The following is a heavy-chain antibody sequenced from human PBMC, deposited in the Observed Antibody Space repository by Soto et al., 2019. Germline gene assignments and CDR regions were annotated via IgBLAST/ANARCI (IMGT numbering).Heavy chain of an antibody. D-gene: IGHD1-26*01. CDR3: ARDTRGNFDY. CDR2: IYYSGST. J-gene: IGHJ4*02. Sequence: SETLSLTCTVSGGSISSGGYYWSWIRQHPGKGLEWIGYIYYSGSTYYNPSLKSRVTISVDTSKNQFSLKLSSVTAADTAVYYCARDTRGNFDYWGQRTLVTVSS. V-gene: IGHV4-31*03. CDR1: GGSISSGGYY.